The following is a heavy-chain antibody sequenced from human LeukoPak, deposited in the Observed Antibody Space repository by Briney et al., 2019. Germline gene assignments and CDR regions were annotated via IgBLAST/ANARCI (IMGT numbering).Heavy chain of an antibody. D-gene: IGHD4-17*01. J-gene: IGHJ3*02. CDR1: GASISSGSYY. Sequence: ASETLSLTCTVSGASISSGSYYWSWVRQPAGKGLEWIGRIYPSGSTDYSPSLKSRVTISVDTSKNQFSLKLSSVTAADTAVYYCAREGYGALGAFDIWGQGTMVTVSS. CDR3: AREGYGALGAFDI. CDR2: IYPSGST. V-gene: IGHV4-61*02.